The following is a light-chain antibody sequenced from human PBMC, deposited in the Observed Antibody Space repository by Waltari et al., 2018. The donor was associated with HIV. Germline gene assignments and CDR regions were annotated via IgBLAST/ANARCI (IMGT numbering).Light chain of an antibody. V-gene: IGLV2-8*01. CDR1: NSDIGGYNY. CDR3: SSYADRNGFYVV. CDR2: EVT. Sequence: QSALTQPPSASGSPGQSVTIPCTGTNSDIGGYNYVSWHQQHPGKAPKLVISEVTKRPSGVPDRFSGSKSGTTASLTVSGLQAEDEADYYCSSYADRNGFYVVFGGGTRLTVL. J-gene: IGLJ2*01.